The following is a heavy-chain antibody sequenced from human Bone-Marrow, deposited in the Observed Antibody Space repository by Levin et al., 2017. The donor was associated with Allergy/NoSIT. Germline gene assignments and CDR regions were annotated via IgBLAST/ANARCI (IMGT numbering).Heavy chain of an antibody. CDR2: INPNSGGT. CDR1: GYTFTGYY. D-gene: IGHD4-17*01. CDR3: AREWNDYGDYVIGADDY. J-gene: IGHJ4*02. V-gene: IGHV1-2*02. Sequence: RASVKVSCKASGYTFTGYYMHWVRQAPGQGLEWMGWINPNSGGTNYAQKFQGRVTMTRDTSISTAYMELSRLRSDDTAVYYCAREWNDYGDYVIGADDYWGQGTLVTVSS.